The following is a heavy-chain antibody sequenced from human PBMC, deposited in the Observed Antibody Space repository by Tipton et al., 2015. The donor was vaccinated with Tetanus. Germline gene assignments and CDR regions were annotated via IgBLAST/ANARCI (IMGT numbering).Heavy chain of an antibody. Sequence: SLRLSCAASGFSVSNHWMSWVRQAPGKGLEWVANIREDGGETKYVDSVKGRFTISRDEAKKSVYLEMSSLTVGDTAVYYCARDRGEDWTNFYYMDVWGKGATVIVSS. CDR3: ARDRGEDWTNFYYMDV. J-gene: IGHJ6*03. CDR2: IREDGGET. CDR1: GFSVSNHW. V-gene: IGHV3-7*01. D-gene: IGHD3/OR15-3a*01.